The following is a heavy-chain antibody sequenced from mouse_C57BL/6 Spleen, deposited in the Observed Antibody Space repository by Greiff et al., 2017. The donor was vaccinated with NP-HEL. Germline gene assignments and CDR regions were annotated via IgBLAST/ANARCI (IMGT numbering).Heavy chain of an antibody. V-gene: IGHV1-52*01. Sequence: VQLQQPGAELVRPGSSVKLSCKASGYTFTSYWMHWVKQRPIQGLEWIGNIDPSDSETHYNQKFKDKATLTVDKSSSTAYMQLSSLTSEDSAVYYCARCPNYYGSSYRYFDVWGTGTTVTVSS. CDR2: IDPSDSET. CDR3: ARCPNYYGSSYRYFDV. D-gene: IGHD1-1*01. CDR1: GYTFTSYW. J-gene: IGHJ1*03.